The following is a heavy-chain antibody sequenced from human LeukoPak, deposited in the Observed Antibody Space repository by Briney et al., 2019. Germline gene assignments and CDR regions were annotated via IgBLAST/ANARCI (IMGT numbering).Heavy chain of an antibody. V-gene: IGHV3-30*03. CDR3: ARDGSGGTTGLSDAFDI. CDR1: GFTFSSYG. J-gene: IGHJ3*02. Sequence: PGGSLRLSCAASGFTFSSYGMHWVRQAPGKGLEWVAVISYDGSNKYYADSVKGRFTISRDNSKNTLYLQMNSLRAEDTAVYYCARDGSGGTTGLSDAFDIWGQGTMVTVSS. CDR2: ISYDGSNK. D-gene: IGHD4-23*01.